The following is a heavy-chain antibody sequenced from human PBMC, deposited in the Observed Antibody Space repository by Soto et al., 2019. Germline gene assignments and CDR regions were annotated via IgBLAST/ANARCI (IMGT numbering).Heavy chain of an antibody. Sequence: GASVKVSCKASGYTFTSYGISLVRQAPGQGLEWMGWISAYNGNTNYAQKLQGRVTMTTDTSTSTAYMELRSLRSDDTAVYYCARDRGIFVVVPAAPPDFDYWGQGTLVTVSS. CDR2: ISAYNGNT. CDR3: ARDRGIFVVVPAAPPDFDY. D-gene: IGHD2-2*01. CDR1: GYTFTSYG. V-gene: IGHV1-18*01. J-gene: IGHJ4*02.